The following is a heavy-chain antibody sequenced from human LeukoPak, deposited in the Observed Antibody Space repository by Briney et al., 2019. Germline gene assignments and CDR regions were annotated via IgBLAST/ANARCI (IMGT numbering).Heavy chain of an antibody. Sequence: GPSVKVSFKSSGGTFSSYAISWVWLAPGPGLEWMGRIIPIFGTANYAQKFQGRVTITTDESTSTAYMELSSLRSQDTAVYYCAQDSGSYYVRWFDPWGQGTLVTVSS. V-gene: IGHV1-69*05. CDR1: GGTFSSYA. CDR3: AQDSGSYYVRWFDP. CDR2: IIPIFGTA. J-gene: IGHJ5*02. D-gene: IGHD1-26*01.